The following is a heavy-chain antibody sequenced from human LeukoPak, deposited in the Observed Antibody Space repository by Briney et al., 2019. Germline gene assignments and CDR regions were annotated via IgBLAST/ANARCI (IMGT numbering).Heavy chain of an antibody. V-gene: IGHV3-9*01. CDR2: IGWNSGSI. CDR1: GFTFDDYA. J-gene: IGHJ4*02. CDR3: ARSLRTQLWFGEFPGPMDY. D-gene: IGHD3-10*01. Sequence: GRSLRLSCAASGFTFDDYAMHWVRQAPGKGLEWVAGIGWNSGSIGYADSVTGRFTISRDNAKKSLYLQMNSLKTEDTAVYYCARSLRTQLWFGEFPGPMDYWGQGTLVTVSS.